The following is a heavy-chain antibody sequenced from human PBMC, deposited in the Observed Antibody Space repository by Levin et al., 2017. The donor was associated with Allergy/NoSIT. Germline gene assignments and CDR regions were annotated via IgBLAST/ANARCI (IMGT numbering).Heavy chain of an antibody. CDR2: VWYDGTTK. J-gene: IGHJ4*02. CDR1: GFIFNIYG. CDR3: ARDSKRRGGDTSMEY. V-gene: IGHV3-33*01. Sequence: SGGSLRLSCTASGFIFNIYGMHWVRQARGRGLEWVAGVWYDGTTKFYADSVKGRFTISRNNSHNMVYLQMNSLRADDTALYYCARDSKRRGGDTSMEYWGQGTPVTVSS. D-gene: IGHD5-18*01.